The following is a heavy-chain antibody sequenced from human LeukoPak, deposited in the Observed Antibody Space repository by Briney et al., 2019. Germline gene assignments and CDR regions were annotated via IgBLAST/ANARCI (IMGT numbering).Heavy chain of an antibody. Sequence: SETLSLTCAVYGGSFSGYYWSWIRQPPGKGLEWIGEINHSGSTNYNPSLKSRVTISVDTSKNQFSLKLSSVTAADTAVYYCARAFDSSGYYFDYWGQGTLVTVSS. J-gene: IGHJ4*02. CDR2: INHSGST. D-gene: IGHD3-22*01. CDR3: ARAFDSSGYYFDY. CDR1: GGSFSGYY. V-gene: IGHV4-34*01.